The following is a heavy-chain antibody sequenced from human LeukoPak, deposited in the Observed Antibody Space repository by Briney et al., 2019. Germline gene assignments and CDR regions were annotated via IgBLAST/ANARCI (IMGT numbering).Heavy chain of an antibody. CDR1: GFTFSDYY. J-gene: IGHJ4*02. CDR2: ISGYGGST. CDR3: AKDRSGSFNFDY. V-gene: IGHV3-23*01. Sequence: GGSLRLSCAASGFTFSDYYMSWVRQAPGKGLEWVSGISGYGGSTYYADSVKGRFTISRDNSKNTLFLQMNSLRAEDTAVYYCAKDRSGSFNFDYWGQGTLVTVSS. D-gene: IGHD1-26*01.